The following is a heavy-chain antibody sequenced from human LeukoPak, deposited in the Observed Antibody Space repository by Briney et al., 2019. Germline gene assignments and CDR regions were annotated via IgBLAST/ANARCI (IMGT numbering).Heavy chain of an antibody. V-gene: IGHV5-51*01. J-gene: IGHJ4*02. D-gene: IGHD5-24*01. CDR3: ARWRLEIATKAFDY. CDR2: IYPGDSDT. Sequence: GESRKISCEGSGYRFTSYWSGGARQMPGKGLEWMGIIYPGDSDTRYSPSFQGQVTISADKSISTAYLQWSSLKASDTAMYYCARWRLEIATKAFDYWGQGTLVTVSS. CDR1: GYRFTSYW.